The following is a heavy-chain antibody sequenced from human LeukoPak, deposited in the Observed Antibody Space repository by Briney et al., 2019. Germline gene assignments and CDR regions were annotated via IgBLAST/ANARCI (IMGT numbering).Heavy chain of an antibody. CDR1: GYTLTELS. Sequence: ASVKVSCKVSGYTLTELSMHWVRQAPGKGLEWVGWINPNSGGTNYAQKFQGRVTMTRDTSISTACMELRRLKSDDTAVYYCASGAGCYSPDYWGQGTLVTVSS. CDR2: INPNSGGT. CDR3: ASGAGCYSPDY. V-gene: IGHV1-2*02. J-gene: IGHJ4*02. D-gene: IGHD3-10*01.